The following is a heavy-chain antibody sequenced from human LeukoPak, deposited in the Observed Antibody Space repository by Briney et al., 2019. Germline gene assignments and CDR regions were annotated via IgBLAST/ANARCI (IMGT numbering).Heavy chain of an antibody. D-gene: IGHD3-22*01. CDR1: GGSISSYD. CDR3: ARSYYDSSGYYPQNYYYMDV. CDR2: IYYSGRT. V-gene: IGHV4-59*08. Sequence: SDTLSLTCTVSGGSISSYDWSWIRQPPGKGLEWIGYIYYSGRTNYNPSLKSRVTISVDTSKNQFSLKLSSVTAADTAVYYCARSYYDSSGYYPQNYYYMDVWGKGTTVTVSS. J-gene: IGHJ6*03.